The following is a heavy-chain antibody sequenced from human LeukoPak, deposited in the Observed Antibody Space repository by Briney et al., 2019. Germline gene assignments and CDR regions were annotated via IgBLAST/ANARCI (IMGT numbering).Heavy chain of an antibody. CDR1: GFTFSSYA. CDR3: AKDYLDYYGSGFSYYYYGMDV. J-gene: IGHJ6*02. CDR2: ISGSGGST. D-gene: IGHD3-10*01. Sequence: GGSLRLSCAASGFTFSSYAMSWVRQAPGKGLEWVSAISGSGGSTYYADSVKGRFTISRDNSKNTLYLQMNSLRAEDTAVYYCAKDYLDYYGSGFSYYYYGMDVWGQGTTVTVSS. V-gene: IGHV3-23*01.